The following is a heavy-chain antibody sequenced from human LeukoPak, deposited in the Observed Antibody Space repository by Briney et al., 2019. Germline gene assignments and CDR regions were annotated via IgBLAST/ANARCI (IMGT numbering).Heavy chain of an antibody. CDR2: IKQDGSEK. V-gene: IGHV3-7*03. CDR1: GLTFSNYW. D-gene: IGHD3-16*01. CDR3: ARDGFGTGSN. Sequence: GGSLRLSCAASGLTFSNYWMDWVRQAPGKGLEWVANIKQDGSEKNYVDSVKGRFITSRDNAKNSLYLQMNTLRADDTAVYYCARDGFGTGSNWGQGTLVTVSS. J-gene: IGHJ4*02.